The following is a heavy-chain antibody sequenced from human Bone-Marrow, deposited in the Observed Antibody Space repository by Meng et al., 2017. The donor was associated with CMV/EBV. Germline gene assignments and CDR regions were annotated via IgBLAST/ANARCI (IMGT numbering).Heavy chain of an antibody. D-gene: IGHD6-13*01. CDR2: INPNSGDT. CDR3: ARDPLAAPGNGY. CDR1: GYIFTAYY. Sequence: QVQLEQSGAEVEKPGAAVKVSCKASGYIFTAYYLHWVRRAPGQGLEWMGWINPNSGDTHYAQKFQGRVTMTRETSISTAYMELSRLRFDDTAVYFCARDPLAAPGNGYWGQGTLVTVSS. V-gene: IGHV1-2*02. J-gene: IGHJ4*02.